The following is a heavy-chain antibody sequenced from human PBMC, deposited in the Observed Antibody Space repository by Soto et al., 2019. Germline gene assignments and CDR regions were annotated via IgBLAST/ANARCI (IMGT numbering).Heavy chain of an antibody. V-gene: IGHV4-61*01. CDR1: GGSVSSGSYY. Sequence: SETLSLTCTVSGGSVSSGSYYWSWIRQPPGKGLEWIGYIYYSGSTNYNPSLKSRVTISVDTSKNQFPLELSSVTAADTAVYYCARASGYATSFDYWGQGTLVTVSS. J-gene: IGHJ4*02. D-gene: IGHD5-12*01. CDR3: ARASGYATSFDY. CDR2: IYYSGST.